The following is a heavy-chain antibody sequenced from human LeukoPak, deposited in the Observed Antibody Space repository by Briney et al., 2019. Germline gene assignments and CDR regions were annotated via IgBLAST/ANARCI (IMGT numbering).Heavy chain of an antibody. D-gene: IGHD1-26*01. CDR3: ARGPLPGVY. J-gene: IGHJ4*02. CDR2: ISSSSSYI. V-gene: IGHV3-21*04. CDR1: GFTFSSYS. Sequence: TGGSLRLSCAASGFTFSSYSMNWVRQAPGKGLEWVSSISSSSSYIYYADSVKGRFTISRDDSKNTLYLQMNSLRAEDTAVYYCARGPLPGVYWGQGTLVTVSS.